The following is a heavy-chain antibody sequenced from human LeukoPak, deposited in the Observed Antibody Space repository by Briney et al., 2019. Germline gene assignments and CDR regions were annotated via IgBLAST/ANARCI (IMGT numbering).Heavy chain of an antibody. Sequence: SETLSLTCTVSGGSTSDYYRGWIRQPPGKGLEWIGYFYNSGSSTYNPSLKSRVTISVDTSKEQFSLKVNSVTAADTAVYYCTRGAGWLIDYWGQGILVTVSS. CDR2: FYNSGSS. CDR1: GGSTSDYY. J-gene: IGHJ4*02. D-gene: IGHD3-16*01. CDR3: TRGAGWLIDY. V-gene: IGHV4-59*01.